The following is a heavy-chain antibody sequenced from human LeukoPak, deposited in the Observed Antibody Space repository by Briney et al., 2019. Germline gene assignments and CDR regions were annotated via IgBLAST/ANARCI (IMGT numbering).Heavy chain of an antibody. CDR3: ARGLPYYYDSSGSNWFDP. CDR2: INSDGSST. D-gene: IGHD3-22*01. J-gene: IGHJ5*02. Sequence: GALRLSCAASGFTFSSYWMHWVRQAPGKGLVWVSRINSDGSSTSYADSVKGRFTISRDNAKNTLYLQMNSLRAEDTAVYYCARGLPYYYDSSGSNWFDPWGQGTLVTVSS. CDR1: GFTFSSYW. V-gene: IGHV3-74*01.